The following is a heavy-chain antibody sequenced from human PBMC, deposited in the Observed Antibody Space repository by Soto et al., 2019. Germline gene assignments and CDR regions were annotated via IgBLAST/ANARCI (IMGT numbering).Heavy chain of an antibody. J-gene: IGHJ6*02. V-gene: IGHV1-69*06. CDR3: ARNSRGGGEDYYGMDV. D-gene: IGHD2-21*01. CDR2: IIPIFGTA. Sequence: SVKVSCKASGGTFNSYAISWVRQAPGQGLEWRGGIIPIFGTANYAQKFQGRVTITADKSTSTAYMELSSLRSEDTSVYYCARNSRGGGEDYYGMDVWGQGTTVTVSS. CDR1: GGTFNSYA.